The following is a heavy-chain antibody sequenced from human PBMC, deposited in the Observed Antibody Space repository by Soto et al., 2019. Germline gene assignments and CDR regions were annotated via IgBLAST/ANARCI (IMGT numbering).Heavy chain of an antibody. CDR1: GGTFNNYA. V-gene: IGHV1-69*06. Sequence: QVQLVQSGPEVRKPGSSVKVSCTASGGTFNNYAINWVRQAPGQGLEWMGGIIPFFNTPHYAQKFQGRVTITADISTNTVYMELSSLRLEDTAVYYCARDHFEVRWPATSFDSWGPGTLLTVSS. J-gene: IGHJ4*02. D-gene: IGHD3-3*01. CDR3: ARDHFEVRWPATSFDS. CDR2: IIPFFNTP.